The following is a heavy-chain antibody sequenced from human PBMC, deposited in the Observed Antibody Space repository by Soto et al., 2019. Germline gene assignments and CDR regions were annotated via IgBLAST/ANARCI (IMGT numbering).Heavy chain of an antibody. J-gene: IGHJ3*02. CDR1: GYTFTSYD. CDR2: MNPNSGNT. V-gene: IGHV1-8*01. D-gene: IGHD2-15*01. Sequence: ASVKVSCKASGYTFTSYDINWVRQATGQGLEWMGWMNPNSGNTGYAQKFQGRVTMTRNTSISTAYMELSSLRSEDTAVYYWARVLLRGGAGHDAFDIWGQGTMVTVSS. CDR3: ARVLLRGGAGHDAFDI.